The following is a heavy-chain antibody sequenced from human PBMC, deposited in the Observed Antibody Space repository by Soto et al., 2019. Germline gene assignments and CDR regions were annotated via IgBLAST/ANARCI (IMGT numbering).Heavy chain of an antibody. V-gene: IGHV3-23*01. D-gene: IGHD2-2*01. J-gene: IGHJ4*02. CDR2: ISGSGGST. CDR1: GFTFSSYA. CDR3: AKGRGYCTSTSCYVGSDY. Sequence: GGSLRLSCAASGFTFSSYAMSWVRQAPGKGLEWVSAISGSGGSTYYADSVKGRFTISRDNSKNTLYLQMDSLRAEDTAVYYCAKGRGYCTSTSCYVGSDYWGQGTLVTVSS.